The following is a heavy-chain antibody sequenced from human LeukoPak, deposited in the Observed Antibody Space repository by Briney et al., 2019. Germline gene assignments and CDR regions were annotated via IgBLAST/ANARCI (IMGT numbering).Heavy chain of an antibody. CDR2: IIPIFGTA. V-gene: IGHV1-69*05. J-gene: IGHJ4*02. Sequence: SVKVSCKASGGTFSSYAISWVRQAPGHGLEWMGGIIPIFGTANYAQKFQGRVTITTDESTSTAYMELSSLRSEDTAVYYCARDAPSYYCDSSGRYTYFDYWGQGTLVTVSS. D-gene: IGHD3-22*01. CDR3: ARDAPSYYCDSSGRYTYFDY. CDR1: GGTFSSYA.